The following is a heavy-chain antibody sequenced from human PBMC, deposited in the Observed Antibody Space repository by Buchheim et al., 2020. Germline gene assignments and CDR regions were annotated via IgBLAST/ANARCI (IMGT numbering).Heavy chain of an antibody. Sequence: EVQLVESGGGLVKPGGSLRLSCAASGFTFSSYSINWVRQAPGKGLEWVSSISSSSSYIYYADSVKGRFAISSNNAKNSLYLQMNSLRAEDTAVYYCARDHYGDYYGALDYWGQGTL. V-gene: IGHV3-21*01. J-gene: IGHJ4*02. CDR2: ISSSSSYI. CDR3: ARDHYGDYYGALDY. D-gene: IGHD4-17*01. CDR1: GFTFSSYS.